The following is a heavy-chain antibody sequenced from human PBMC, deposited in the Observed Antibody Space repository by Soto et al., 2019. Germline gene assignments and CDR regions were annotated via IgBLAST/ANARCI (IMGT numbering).Heavy chain of an antibody. CDR2: SRDKGQGYNT. D-gene: IGHD3-22*01. V-gene: IGHV3-72*01. J-gene: IGHJ5*02. CDR3: VRATYFSDSSGYTGCFDH. Sequence: EVPLVESGGGLVQPGGSLSLSCEGSGFTLSDHYIDWVRQAPGKGLEWLGRSRDKGQGYNTAYAASVKGRFTTSRAESEHAVYLQMNSLRTEEKALYYCVRATYFSDSSGYTGCFDHWGQGTLVTVSS. CDR1: GFTLSDHY.